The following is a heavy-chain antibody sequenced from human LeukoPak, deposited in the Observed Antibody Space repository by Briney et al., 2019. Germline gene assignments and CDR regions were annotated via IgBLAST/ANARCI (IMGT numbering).Heavy chain of an antibody. CDR2: INPNSGGA. V-gene: IGHV1-2*02. D-gene: IGHD3-10*01. CDR3: ARGLSLFGWLGVRPHFDY. Sequence: GASVKVSCKASGYTFTGYYMHWVRQAPGQGLEWMGWINPNSGGANYAQKFQGRVTMTRDTSISTAYMELSRLRSEDTAVYYCARGLSLFGWLGVRPHFDYWGQGTLVTVSS. CDR1: GYTFTGYY. J-gene: IGHJ4*02.